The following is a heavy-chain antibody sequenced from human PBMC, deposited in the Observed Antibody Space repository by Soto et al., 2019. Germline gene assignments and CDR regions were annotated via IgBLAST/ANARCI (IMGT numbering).Heavy chain of an antibody. CDR3: ASDPTPRPGTRWGEYYFDY. Sequence: QVQLVQSGAEVKKPGASVKVSCKASGYTFTSYGISWVRQAPGQGLEWMGWISAYNGNTNYAQKLQGRDTMTTDTSTSTAYMELRSLRSDDTGVYYWASDPTPRPGTRWGEYYFDYWGQGTLVTVSS. CDR1: GYTFTSYG. J-gene: IGHJ4*02. V-gene: IGHV1-18*01. CDR2: ISAYNGNT. D-gene: IGHD1-7*01.